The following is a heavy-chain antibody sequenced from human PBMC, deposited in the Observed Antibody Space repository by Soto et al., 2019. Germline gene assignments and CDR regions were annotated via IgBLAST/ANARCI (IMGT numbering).Heavy chain of an antibody. CDR2: IDAGNGNT. V-gene: IGHV1-3*01. CDR1: GYTFTSYP. CDR3: ARAGYSYPAPDYGMDV. Sequence: GASVKVSCKASGYTFTSYPTHWVRQAPGQRLEWMGWIDAGNGNTKYPQKFRGRVTFTTDTSASTAYMDPSSLRSEDTAVYYCARAGYSYPAPDYGMDVWGQGTTVTVSS. D-gene: IGHD5-18*01. J-gene: IGHJ6*02.